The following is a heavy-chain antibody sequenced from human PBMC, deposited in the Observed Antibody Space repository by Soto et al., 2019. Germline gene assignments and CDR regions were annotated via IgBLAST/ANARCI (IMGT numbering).Heavy chain of an antibody. J-gene: IGHJ4*02. D-gene: IGHD1-1*01. CDR1: GFTFSSYA. V-gene: IGHV3-30-3*01. CDR3: ARDTSGTQPVNGFH. Sequence: QVQLVESGGGVVQPGRSLRLSCAASGFTFSSYAMHWVRQAPGKGLEWVAVISYDGSNKYYADSVKGRFTISRDNSKNTLYLQMNSLRAEDTAVYYCARDTSGTQPVNGFHWGQGTLVTVSS. CDR2: ISYDGSNK.